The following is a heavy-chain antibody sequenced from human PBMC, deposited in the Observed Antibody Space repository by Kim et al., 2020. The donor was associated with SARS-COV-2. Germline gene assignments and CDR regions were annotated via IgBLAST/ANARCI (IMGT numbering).Heavy chain of an antibody. Sequence: SETLSLTCTVSGGSISSYYWSWIRQPPGKGLEWIGYIYYSGSTNYNPSLKSRVTISVDTSKNQFSLKLSSVTAADTAVYYCARGPHYYDSSGYYYSYFDYWGQGTLVTVSS. CDR1: GGSISSYY. D-gene: IGHD3-22*01. CDR2: IYYSGST. J-gene: IGHJ4*02. CDR3: ARGPHYYDSSGYYYSYFDY. V-gene: IGHV4-59*01.